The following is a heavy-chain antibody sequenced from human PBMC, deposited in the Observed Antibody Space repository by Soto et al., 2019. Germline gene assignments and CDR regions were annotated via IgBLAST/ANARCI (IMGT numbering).Heavy chain of an antibody. CDR2: ISGNGDTT. CDR3: AQCPSPFGGCERVDY. V-gene: IGHV3-23*01. Sequence: EVQLLDSGGGWVQPGGSLRLSCAASGFKFSANPMSWVRQAPGKGPEWVAGISGNGDTTYYVESVKGRFTISRDNSKTTLHLQMNSLRAEDTAVYYCAQCPSPFGGCERVDYWGQGTLVTVSS. J-gene: IGHJ4*02. CDR1: GFKFSANP. D-gene: IGHD1-26*01.